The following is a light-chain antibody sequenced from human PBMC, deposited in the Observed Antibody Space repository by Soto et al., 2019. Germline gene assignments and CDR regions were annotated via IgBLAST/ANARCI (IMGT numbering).Light chain of an antibody. CDR2: GAS. Sequence: DILMTQSPATLSVSPGERATLSCRASQSVGGSLAWYQQKPGQAPRLLIYGASTRATGFPARFSASGSGTEFTLTISRLQSEDFAIYYCQQYATWPYTFGQGTKLGIK. CDR3: QQYATWPYT. V-gene: IGKV3-15*01. J-gene: IGKJ2*01. CDR1: QSVGGS.